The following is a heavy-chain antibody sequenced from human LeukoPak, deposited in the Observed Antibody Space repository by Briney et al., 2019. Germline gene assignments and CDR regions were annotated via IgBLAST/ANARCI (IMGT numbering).Heavy chain of an antibody. Sequence: SETLSLTCTVSGGSIGSGYYWAWIRQPPGKGLEWIGSILYGGTTHYNPSLQSRVTISADTSKNQFALDLRSVTAADTAVYYCTRDIGDFVSDFWGQGTLVTVSS. D-gene: IGHD2-21*02. CDR2: ILYGGTT. CDR3: TRDIGDFVSDF. J-gene: IGHJ4*02. CDR1: GGSIGSGYY. V-gene: IGHV4-39*02.